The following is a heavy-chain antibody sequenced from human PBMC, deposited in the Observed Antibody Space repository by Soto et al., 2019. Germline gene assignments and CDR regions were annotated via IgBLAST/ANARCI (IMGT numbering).Heavy chain of an antibody. J-gene: IGHJ4*02. CDR3: ARVSTPQKFDY. CDR2: FYYSGST. D-gene: IGHD4-4*01. V-gene: IGHV4-39*01. CDR1: GASISSTSYY. Sequence: ASETLSLTCTVSGASISSTSYYWGWIRQPPGKGLEWIGSFYYSGSTYYNPSLKSRVIISVDTSKNQFSLKLSSVTAADTAVYYCARVSTPQKFDYWGQGTLVTVSS.